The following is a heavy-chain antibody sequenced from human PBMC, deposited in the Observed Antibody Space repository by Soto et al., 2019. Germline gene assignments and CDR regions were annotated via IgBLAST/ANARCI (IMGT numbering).Heavy chain of an antibody. Sequence: RASVKVSCKASGGTFSSYAISWVRQAPGQGLEWMGGTIPIFGTANYAQKFQGRVTITADESTSTAYMELSSLRSEDTAVYYCARDPGPYGFDYWGQGTLVTVST. CDR1: GGTFSSYA. J-gene: IGHJ4*02. CDR3: ARDPGPYGFDY. CDR2: TIPIFGTA. D-gene: IGHD4-17*01. V-gene: IGHV1-69*13.